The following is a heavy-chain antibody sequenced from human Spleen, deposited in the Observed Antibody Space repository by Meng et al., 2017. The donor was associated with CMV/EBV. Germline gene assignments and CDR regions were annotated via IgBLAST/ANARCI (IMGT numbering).Heavy chain of an antibody. CDR1: GYTFTGYY. D-gene: IGHD7-27*01. CDR2: INPNRGDT. CDR3: ARGNNWGPDY. V-gene: IGHV1-2*02. J-gene: IGHJ4*02. Sequence: ASVKVSCKASGYTFTGYYIHWVRQAPGQGLEWMGWINPNRGDTNYAQQFQGRVTLTRDTSINTGYMELTRLTSDDTAVYYCARGNNWGPDYWGQGTLVTVSS.